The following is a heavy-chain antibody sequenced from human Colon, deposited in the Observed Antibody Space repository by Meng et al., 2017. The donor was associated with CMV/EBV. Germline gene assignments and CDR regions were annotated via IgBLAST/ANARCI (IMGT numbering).Heavy chain of an antibody. J-gene: IGHJ4*02. D-gene: IGHD6-25*01. CDR1: GDTCTSLD. CDR2: MSPKSGIT. CDR3: ARGVAAGFDY. Sequence: FKASGDTCTSLDINWVRQAAGQGLDWMGYMSPKSGITGYAQKTQDRATMTRDTSMSTFYTELSSLRSDATAVYYCARGVAAGFDYWGQGTLVTVSS. V-gene: IGHV1-8*01.